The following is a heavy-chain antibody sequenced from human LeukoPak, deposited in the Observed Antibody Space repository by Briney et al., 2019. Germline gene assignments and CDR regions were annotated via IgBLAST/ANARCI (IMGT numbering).Heavy chain of an antibody. CDR3: AKCGNSGCHLIDY. J-gene: IGHJ4*02. CDR1: GFTFSTNA. CDR2: ISGRTGST. V-gene: IGHV3-23*01. Sequence: GGSLRLSCAASGFTFSTNAMSWVRQAPGKGLEWGSAISGRTGSTYYSDSVKGRFTISRDNSKSTLYLQMDSLRAEDTAVYYCAKCGNSGCHLIDYWGQGTLVTVSS. D-gene: IGHD5-12*01.